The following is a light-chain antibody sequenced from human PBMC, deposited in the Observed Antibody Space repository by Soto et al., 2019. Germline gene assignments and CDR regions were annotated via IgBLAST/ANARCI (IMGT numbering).Light chain of an antibody. CDR2: DAS. Sequence: GDRVAITCRASENISNWLAWYQQKPGKAPKVLIYDASRLQSGVPERFSGSGSGTEFTLTISSLQADDIATYYCQQYKSYSYTFGQGTNLEI. J-gene: IGKJ2*01. CDR3: QQYKSYSYT. V-gene: IGKV1-5*01. CDR1: ENISNW.